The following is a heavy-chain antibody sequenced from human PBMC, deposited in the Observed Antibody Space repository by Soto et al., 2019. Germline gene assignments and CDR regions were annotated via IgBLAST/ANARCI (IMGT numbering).Heavy chain of an antibody. J-gene: IGHJ4*02. CDR3: AKDCRYSNTCYYFDF. V-gene: IGHV3-23*01. CDR2: ISGSGGNT. CDR1: GFIFSSFA. D-gene: IGHD6-13*01. Sequence: GGSLRLSCETSGFIFSSFAMSWVRQAPGKGLEWVSGISGSGGNTYYADSVKGRFTVSRDNSNSKRTVYLQMNSLRAEDTAVYYCAKDCRYSNTCYYFDFWGQGTLVTVSS.